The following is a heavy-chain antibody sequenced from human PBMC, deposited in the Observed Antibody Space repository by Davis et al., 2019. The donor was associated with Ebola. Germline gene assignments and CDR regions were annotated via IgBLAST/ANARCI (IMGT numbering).Heavy chain of an antibody. V-gene: IGHV3-15*01. J-gene: IGHJ4*02. CDR3: TTDDWKVRELFNHY. Sequence: PGGSLRLSCAASGSTFSDYHMSWTRQAPGKGLEWVGRIKSKTDGGTTDYAAPVKGRFTISRDDSKNTLYLQMNSLKTEDTAVYYCTTDDWKVRELFNHYWGQGTLVTVSS. CDR1: GSTFSDYH. D-gene: IGHD3-10*01. CDR2: IKSKTDGGTT.